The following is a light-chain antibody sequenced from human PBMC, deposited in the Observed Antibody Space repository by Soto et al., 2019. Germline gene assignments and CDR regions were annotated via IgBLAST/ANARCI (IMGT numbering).Light chain of an antibody. CDR3: VQHYSYPLT. V-gene: IGKV1-17*01. CDR2: EAS. CDR1: QDIGTD. J-gene: IGKJ4*01. Sequence: DIQMTQSPASLSASVTDRVTITCRASQDIGTDLGWYQQKPGKAPERLIYEASDLQSGVPSRFSGSGSGTEFTLTVSSLQPEDFATYYCVQHYSYPLTFGGGTKVEIK.